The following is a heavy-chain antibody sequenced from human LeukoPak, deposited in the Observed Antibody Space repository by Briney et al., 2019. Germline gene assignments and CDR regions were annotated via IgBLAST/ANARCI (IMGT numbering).Heavy chain of an antibody. CDR3: ARVKYSNYLNNWFDP. V-gene: IGHV3-7*01. J-gene: IGHJ5*02. D-gene: IGHD4-11*01. CDR1: GFTFSRYW. Sequence: GGSLGLSCAASGFTFSRYWMSWVRQAPGKGLEWVANIKQDGSEKYYVDSVKGRFTISRDNAKNSLYLQMNSLRAEDTAVYYCARVKYSNYLNNWFDPWGQGTLVTVSS. CDR2: IKQDGSEK.